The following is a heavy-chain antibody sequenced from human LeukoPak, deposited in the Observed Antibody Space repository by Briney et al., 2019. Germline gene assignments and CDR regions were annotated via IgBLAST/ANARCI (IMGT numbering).Heavy chain of an antibody. CDR3: ARESAAMVRGVPPY. V-gene: IGHV3-21*01. CDR1: GFTFSSYS. D-gene: IGHD3-10*01. CDR2: ISSSSSYT. J-gene: IGHJ4*02. Sequence: PGGSLRLSCAASGFTFSSYSMNWVRQAPGKGLEWVSSISSSSSYTYYADSVKGRFTISRDSAKNSLYLQMNSLRAEDTAVYYCARESAAMVRGVPPYWGQGTLVTVSS.